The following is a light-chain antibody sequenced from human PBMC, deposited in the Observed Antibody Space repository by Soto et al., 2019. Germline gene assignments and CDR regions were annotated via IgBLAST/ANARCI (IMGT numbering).Light chain of an antibody. J-gene: IGLJ3*02. V-gene: IGLV2-14*01. CDR3: SSDTSSSTRV. CDR1: SSDVGGYNY. Sequence: QSALTQPASVSGSPGQSITICTGTSSDVGGYNYVSWYQQHPGKAPKLMIYEVSNRPSGVSNRFSGSKSGTTASLTISGLQAEDEADYYCSSDTSSSTRVFGGGTKLTGL. CDR2: EVS.